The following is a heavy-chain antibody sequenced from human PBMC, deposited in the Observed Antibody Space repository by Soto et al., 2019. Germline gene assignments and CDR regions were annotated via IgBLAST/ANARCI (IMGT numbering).Heavy chain of an antibody. CDR2: INPSGGST. CDR1: GYTFTSYY. V-gene: IGHV1-46*01. J-gene: IGHJ6*02. CDR3: ARVTAANYYYYGMDV. Sequence: ASVKVSCKASGYTFTSYYMHWVRQAPGQGLEWMGIINPSGGSTSYAQKFQGRVTMTRDTSTSTVYMELSGLRSEDTAVYYCARVTAANYYYYGMDVWGQGTTVTVSS. D-gene: IGHD5-18*01.